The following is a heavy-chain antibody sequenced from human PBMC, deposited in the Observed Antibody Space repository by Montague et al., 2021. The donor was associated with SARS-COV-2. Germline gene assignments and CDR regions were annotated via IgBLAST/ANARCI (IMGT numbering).Heavy chain of an antibody. J-gene: IGHJ4*02. CDR3: VRGKGYHRILDY. CDR1: GFTFSNYW. CDR2: INPDGSIT. D-gene: IGHD2-15*01. Sequence: SLRLSCAASGFTFSNYWMQWVRQVPGKGLLWVSRINPDGSITDYADSVKGRFTMSRDNADNTLYLEMSSLRVEDTALYYCVRGKGYHRILDYWGQGILVTVSS. V-gene: IGHV3-74*01.